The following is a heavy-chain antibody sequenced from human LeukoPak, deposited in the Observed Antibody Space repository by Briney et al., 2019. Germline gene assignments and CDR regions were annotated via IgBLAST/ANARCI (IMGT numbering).Heavy chain of an antibody. Sequence: PSQTLSLTCTVSGGSINSGDYYWGWIRQPPGKGLEWLGYIYYSGTTYYNPSLKSRVSISVDTSKNQFSLKLNSVTAADTAVYYCARVRYCSSPTCYTDNWFDPWGQGTLVTVSS. V-gene: IGHV4-30-4*01. CDR2: IYYSGTT. CDR1: GGSINSGDYY. D-gene: IGHD2-2*02. CDR3: ARVRYCSSPTCYTDNWFDP. J-gene: IGHJ5*02.